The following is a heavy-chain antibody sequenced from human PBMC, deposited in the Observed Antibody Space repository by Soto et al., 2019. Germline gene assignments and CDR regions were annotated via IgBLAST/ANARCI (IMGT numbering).Heavy chain of an antibody. D-gene: IGHD2-21*02. CDR2: IKSKTDGEAT. V-gene: IGHV3-15*01. CDR1: GFTFTNAW. J-gene: IGHJ4*02. Sequence: EVQLVDSGGGLVKPGGSLTLSCAASGFTFTNAWMSWVRQAPGKGLEWVGRIKSKTDGEATDYAAPVKGRFTISRDDSKNTMYLQMSSLQIEDTAVYYGTLHIVVGTSMHNYFNYWGQGTLVTVSS. CDR3: TLHIVVGTSMHNYFNY.